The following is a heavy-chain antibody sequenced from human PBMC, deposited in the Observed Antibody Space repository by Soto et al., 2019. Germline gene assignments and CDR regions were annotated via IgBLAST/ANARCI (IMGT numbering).Heavy chain of an antibody. CDR1: RFTFSSYS. Sequence: GGSLSLSCAASRFTFSSYSMNWVRQAPGKGLEWVAYISSSSSTIYYADSVKGRFTIPRDNAKHSLYLQVNSLSDEDTVVYYCAKSRFGELWVPFDYWGQGTLVNGSS. J-gene: IGHJ4*02. V-gene: IGHV3-48*02. D-gene: IGHD3-10*01. CDR3: AKSRFGELWVPFDY. CDR2: ISSSSSTI.